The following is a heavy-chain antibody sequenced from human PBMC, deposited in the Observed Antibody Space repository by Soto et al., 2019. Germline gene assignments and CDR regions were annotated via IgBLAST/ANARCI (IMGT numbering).Heavy chain of an antibody. CDR3: AKAVGSSSWYYFDY. J-gene: IGHJ4*02. D-gene: IGHD6-13*01. V-gene: IGHV3-23*01. CDR2: ISGSGGST. Sequence: GGSLRLSCASSGFTFSSYAMSWVRQAPGKGLEWVSAISGSGGSTYYADSVKGRFTISRDNSKNTLYLQMNSLRAEDTAVYYCAKAVGSSSWYYFDYWGQGTLVTVSS. CDR1: GFTFSSYA.